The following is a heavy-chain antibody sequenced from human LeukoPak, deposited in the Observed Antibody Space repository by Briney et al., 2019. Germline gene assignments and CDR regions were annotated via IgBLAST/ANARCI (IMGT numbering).Heavy chain of an antibody. CDR3: ARDNGIVGATNQPDAFRI. CDR2: TYTSGGT. Sequence: SETLSLTCTVSGDSITSGTYYWSRIRQPAWKGLEYIGRTYTSGGTNYSPSLKSRVTISVDTSKNQFSLKLSSVTAADTAVYYCARDNGIVGATNQPDAFRIWGQGTLVTVSS. J-gene: IGHJ3*02. V-gene: IGHV4-61*02. CDR1: GDSITSGTYY. D-gene: IGHD1-26*01.